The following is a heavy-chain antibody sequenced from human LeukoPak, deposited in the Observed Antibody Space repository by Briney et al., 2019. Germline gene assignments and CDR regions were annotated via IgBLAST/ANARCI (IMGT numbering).Heavy chain of an antibody. CDR2: IHPSGSST. J-gene: IGHJ4*01. Sequence: GASVKISCKASGYTFTNNYMHLVRQAPGQGLEWMGVIHPSGSSTNYAQKFQGRVTMTKDTSASTVYIELSSLRSDDTAVYYCARMDMDPAMVTNYLDHWGQGTLVTVSS. V-gene: IGHV1-46*01. CDR3: ARMDMDPAMVTNYLDH. D-gene: IGHD5-18*01. CDR1: GYTFTNNY.